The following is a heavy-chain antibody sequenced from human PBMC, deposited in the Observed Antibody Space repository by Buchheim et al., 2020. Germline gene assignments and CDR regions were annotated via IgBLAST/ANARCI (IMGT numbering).Heavy chain of an antibody. V-gene: IGHV4-34*01. Sequence: QVQLQQWGAGLLKPSETLSLTCAVYGGSFSGYYWSWIRQPPGKGLEWIGEINHSGSTNYNPSLKSRVTISVDTSKNQFSLKLSSVTAADTAVYYCARGRVFYYDSSGYYAYWGQGTL. CDR1: GGSFSGYY. CDR3: ARGRVFYYDSSGYYAY. CDR2: INHSGST. D-gene: IGHD3-22*01. J-gene: IGHJ4*02.